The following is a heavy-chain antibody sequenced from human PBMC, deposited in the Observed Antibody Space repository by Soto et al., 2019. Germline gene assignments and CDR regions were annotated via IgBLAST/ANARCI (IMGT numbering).Heavy chain of an antibody. D-gene: IGHD3-3*01. CDR1: GFTFSSYA. CDR2: ISGSGGST. J-gene: IGHJ4*02. CDR3: AKETYYGFWSGYYFDY. Sequence: EVQLLESGGGLVQPGGSLRLSCAASGFTFSSYAMSWVRQAPGKGLEWVSAISGSGGSTYYADSVKGRFTISRDNSKNRRYRQMNSLRAEDTGVYYCAKETYYGFWSGYYFDYWGQGTLVTVSS. V-gene: IGHV3-23*01.